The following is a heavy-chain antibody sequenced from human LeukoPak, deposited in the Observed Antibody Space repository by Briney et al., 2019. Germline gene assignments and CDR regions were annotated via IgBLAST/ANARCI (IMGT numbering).Heavy chain of an antibody. CDR2: IYYSGTT. V-gene: IGHV4-61*08. D-gene: IGHD1-26*01. CDR3: ARGGSYHGY. Sequence: SETLSLTCAVSGGSISSGGYYWSWIRQPPGKGLEWIGNIYYSGTTNYNPSLKSRVTISVDTSKNQFSLKLSSVTAADTAIYYCARGGSYHGYWGQGTLVTVSS. CDR1: GGSISSGGYY. J-gene: IGHJ4*02.